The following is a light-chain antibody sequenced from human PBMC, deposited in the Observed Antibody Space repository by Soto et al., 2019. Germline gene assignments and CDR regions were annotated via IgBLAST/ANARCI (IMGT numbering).Light chain of an antibody. CDR3: QQYGYSPYT. V-gene: IGKV1-5*03. J-gene: IGKJ2*01. CDR2: KAS. Sequence: DIQMTQSPSTLSAAVGDRVTITCRASQSISSWMAWYQQKPGKAPKLLIYKASSLESGVPSRFTGSGSGTDFTLTISRLEPEDFAVYYCQQYGYSPYTFGQGTKLEIK. CDR1: QSISSW.